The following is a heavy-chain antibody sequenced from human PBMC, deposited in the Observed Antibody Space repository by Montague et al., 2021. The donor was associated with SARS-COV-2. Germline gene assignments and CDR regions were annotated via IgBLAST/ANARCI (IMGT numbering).Heavy chain of an antibody. CDR3: ARDRRMWDISGYYYGMDV. Sequence: SLRLSCAASGFTFSSYAMHWVRQAPGKGLEWVAVISYDGSNKYYADSVKGRFTISRHNSKNTLYLQMNSLRAEDTAVYYCARDRRMWDISGYYYGMDVWGQGTTVTVAS. CDR2: ISYDGSNK. D-gene: IGHD1-26*01. CDR1: GFTFSSYA. J-gene: IGHJ6*02. V-gene: IGHV3-30*14.